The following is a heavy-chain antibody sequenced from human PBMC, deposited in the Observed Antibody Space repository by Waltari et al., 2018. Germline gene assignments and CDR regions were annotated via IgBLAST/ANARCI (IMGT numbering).Heavy chain of an antibody. CDR1: GFTFSSWG. J-gene: IGHJ4*02. CDR2: ITSSSTHI. D-gene: IGHD6-19*01. Sequence: QLVESGGGLVKPGGSLRLSCSASGFTFSSWGMNWVRQAPGKGLEWIASITSSSTHIFCADAVKGRFTISRDDAKDSLYLQVDSLRVDDTGVYYCTRDVYGSGGDYFEPWGQGTLVTVSS. CDR3: TRDVYGSGGDYFEP. V-gene: IGHV3-21*02.